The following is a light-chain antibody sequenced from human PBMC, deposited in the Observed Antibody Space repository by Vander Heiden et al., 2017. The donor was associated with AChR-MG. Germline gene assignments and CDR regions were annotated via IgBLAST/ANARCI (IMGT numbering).Light chain of an antibody. Sequence: QTVVTQEPSLTVSPGETVTLTCASSTGAVTSGYFPNWFQQKPGQAPRSLIYSTVNKQSWTPARFSGSLLGGKAALTLSGVQSEDEADYYCLLYYGGVWVCGGGTKLT. CDR2: STV. J-gene: IGLJ3*02. V-gene: IGLV7-43*01. CDR3: LLYYGGVWV. CDR1: TGAVTSGYF.